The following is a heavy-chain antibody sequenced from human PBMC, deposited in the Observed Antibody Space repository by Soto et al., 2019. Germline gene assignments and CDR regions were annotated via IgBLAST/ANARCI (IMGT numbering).Heavy chain of an antibody. Sequence: PSETLSLTCTVSGGSISSYYWSWIRQPPGKGLEWIGYIYYSGSTNYNPSLKSRVTISVDTSKNQFSLKLSSVTAADTAVYYCARDRRFPMFRGVITNNWFDPWGQGTLVTVSS. J-gene: IGHJ5*02. CDR2: IYYSGST. CDR1: GGSISSYY. V-gene: IGHV4-59*12. D-gene: IGHD3-10*01. CDR3: ARDRRFPMFRGVITNNWFDP.